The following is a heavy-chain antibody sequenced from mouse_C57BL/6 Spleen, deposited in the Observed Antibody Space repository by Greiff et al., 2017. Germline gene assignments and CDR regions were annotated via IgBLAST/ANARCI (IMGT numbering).Heavy chain of an antibody. V-gene: IGHV1-52*01. CDR2: IDPSDSET. CDR3: ARGTMVTTQAGFAY. D-gene: IGHD2-2*01. J-gene: IGHJ3*01. Sequence: QVQLQQPGAELVRPGSSVKLSCKASGYTFTSYWMHWVKQRPIQGLEWIGNIDPSDSETHYNQKFKDKATLTVDKSSSTAYMQLSRLTSEDSAVYYCARGTMVTTQAGFAYWGQGTLVTVSA. CDR1: GYTFTSYW.